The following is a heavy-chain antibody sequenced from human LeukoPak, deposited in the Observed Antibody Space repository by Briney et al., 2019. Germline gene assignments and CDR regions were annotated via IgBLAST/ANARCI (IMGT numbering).Heavy chain of an antibody. V-gene: IGHV1-46*01. CDR2: INPSGGST. Sequence: ASVKVSCKASGYTFTSYYMHWVRQAPGQGLEWMGIINPSGGSTSYAQKFQGRVTMTRDMSTSTVYMELSSLRSEDTAVYYCASDIGGIPDAFDIWGQGTMVTVSS. J-gene: IGHJ3*02. CDR1: GYTFTSYY. CDR3: ASDIGGIPDAFDI. D-gene: IGHD4-23*01.